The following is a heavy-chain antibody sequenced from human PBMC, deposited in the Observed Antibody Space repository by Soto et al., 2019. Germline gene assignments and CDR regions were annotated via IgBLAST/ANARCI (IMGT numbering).Heavy chain of an antibody. CDR1: GFTFSSYT. J-gene: IGHJ4*02. V-gene: IGHV3-23*01. Sequence: EVQLLESGGGLVQPGGSLRLSCAASGFTFSSYTMSWVRQAPGKGLEWVSAISGGGGSIYYADSVKGRFTISRDNSKNTLYLQMNSLRADDTALYYCAKRDSSGYYPDYWGQGTVVTVSS. D-gene: IGHD3-22*01. CDR2: ISGGGGSI. CDR3: AKRDSSGYYPDY.